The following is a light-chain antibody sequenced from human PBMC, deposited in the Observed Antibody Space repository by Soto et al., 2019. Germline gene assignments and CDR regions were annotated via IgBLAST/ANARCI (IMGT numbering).Light chain of an antibody. CDR3: HQSYSSLGFP. CDR2: AES. V-gene: IGKV1-39*01. Sequence: DIQMTQSPSSLSASVGDRVTITCRASESISNNLNWYQHKPGKAPKVLIYAESSLQSGVPSRFSGSGSGTDFILTITSLQAEDFATYYCHQSYSSLGFPFGPGTKVDL. CDR1: ESISNN. J-gene: IGKJ3*01.